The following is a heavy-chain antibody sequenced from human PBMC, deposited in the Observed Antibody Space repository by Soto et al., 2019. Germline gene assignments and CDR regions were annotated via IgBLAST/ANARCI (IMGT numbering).Heavy chain of an antibody. Sequence: SETLSLTCTVSGGSISSGGYYWSWIRQHPGEGLEWIGYIYYSGSTYYNPSLKSRVTISVDTSKNQFSLKLSSVTAADTAVYYCARDRGGKYYDSSGQRGFDPWGQGTLVTVSS. V-gene: IGHV4-31*03. CDR1: GGSISSGGYY. CDR2: IYYSGST. D-gene: IGHD3-22*01. CDR3: ARDRGGKYYDSSGQRGFDP. J-gene: IGHJ5*02.